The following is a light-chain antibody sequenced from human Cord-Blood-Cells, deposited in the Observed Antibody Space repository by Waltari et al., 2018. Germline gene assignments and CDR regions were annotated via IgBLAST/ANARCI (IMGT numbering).Light chain of an antibody. Sequence: QSALTQPASVSGSPGQSITISCTGPSSDVGSYNLVPWYQQHPGKAPKLMIYEGSKRPSGVSNRFSGSKSGNMASLTISGLQAEDEADYYCCSYAGSSTVVFGGGTKLTVL. V-gene: IGLV2-23*01. J-gene: IGLJ2*01. CDR2: EGS. CDR1: SSDVGSYNL. CDR3: CSYAGSSTVV.